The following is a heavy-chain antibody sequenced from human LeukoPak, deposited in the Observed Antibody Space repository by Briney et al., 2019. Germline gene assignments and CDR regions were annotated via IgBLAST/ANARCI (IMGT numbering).Heavy chain of an antibody. CDR1: GFTCSSYA. CDR3: ARGATFGGTQGAYYYYGMDV. Sequence: HAGGSLRLSCAASGFTCSSYAMSWVRQAPGKGLEWVSAISGSGGSTYYADSVKGRFTISRDNSKNTLYLQMNSLRAEDTAVYYCARGATFGGTQGAYYYYGMDVWGQGTTVTVSS. D-gene: IGHD3-16*01. CDR2: ISGSGGST. J-gene: IGHJ6*02. V-gene: IGHV3-23*01.